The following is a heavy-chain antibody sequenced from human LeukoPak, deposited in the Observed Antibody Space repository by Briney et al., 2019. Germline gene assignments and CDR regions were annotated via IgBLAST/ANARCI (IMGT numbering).Heavy chain of an antibody. V-gene: IGHV3-48*03. CDR3: ARSPYYYGSGSYYGIYYYYYMDV. J-gene: IGHJ6*03. CDR2: ISSSGSTI. CDR1: GFTFSSYE. Sequence: GGSLRLSCAASGFTFSSYEMNWVRQAPGKGLEWVSYISSSGSTIYYADSVKGRFTISRDNAKNSLYLQMNSLRAEDTAVYYCARSPYYYGSGSYYGIYYYYYMDVWGKGTTVTISS. D-gene: IGHD3-10*01.